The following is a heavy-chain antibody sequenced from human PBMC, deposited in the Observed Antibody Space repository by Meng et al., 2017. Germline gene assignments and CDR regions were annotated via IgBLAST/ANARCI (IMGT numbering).Heavy chain of an antibody. CDR1: GFIVSSNY. CDR3: ASPYSSKDV. V-gene: IGHV3-53*01. CDR2: IYSADST. D-gene: IGHD6-13*01. J-gene: IGHJ6*02. Sequence: LSLTCAASGFIVSSNYMTWVRQAPGKGLEWVSVIYSADSTYYADSVKGRFTISRDNSKNTLYLQMNSLRAEDTAVYYCASPYSSKDVWGQGTTVTVSS.